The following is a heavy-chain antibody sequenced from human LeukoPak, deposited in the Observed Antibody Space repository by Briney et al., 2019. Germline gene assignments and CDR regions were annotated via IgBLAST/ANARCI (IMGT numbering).Heavy chain of an antibody. V-gene: IGHV1-2*02. D-gene: IGHD6-13*01. CDR2: INPNSGGT. J-gene: IGHJ4*02. CDR1: GYTFTGYY. CDR3: ARAVPGIAAAYDY. Sequence: GASVKVSCKASGYTFTGYYMHWVRQAPGQGLEWMGWINPNSGGTNYAQKFQGRVTMTRDTSISTAYMELSRLRSEDTAVYYCARAVPGIAAAYDYWGQGTLVTVSS.